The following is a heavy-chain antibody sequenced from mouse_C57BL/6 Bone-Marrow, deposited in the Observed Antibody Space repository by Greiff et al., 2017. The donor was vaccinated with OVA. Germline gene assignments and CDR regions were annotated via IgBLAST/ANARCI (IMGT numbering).Heavy chain of an antibody. CDR2: IHPNSGST. CDR3: AREGTTVVGNFDY. D-gene: IGHD1-1*01. J-gene: IGHJ2*01. Sequence: QVQLKQPGAELVKPGASVKLSCKASGYTFTSYWMHWVKQRPGQGLEWIGMIHPNSGSTNYNEKFKSKATLTVDKSSSTAYMQLSSLTSEDSAVYYCAREGTTVVGNFDYWGQGTTLTVSS. CDR1: GYTFTSYW. V-gene: IGHV1-64*01.